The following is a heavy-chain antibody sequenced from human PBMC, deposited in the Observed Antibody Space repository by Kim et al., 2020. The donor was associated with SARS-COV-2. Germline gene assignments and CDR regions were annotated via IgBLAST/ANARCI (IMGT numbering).Heavy chain of an antibody. Sequence: GRFTISRDNSKNTLYLQMNSLRAEDTAVYYCAKDLWYYYDSSGYSDAFDIWGQGTMVTVSS. CDR3: AKDLWYYYDSSGYSDAFDI. V-gene: IGHV3-23*01. D-gene: IGHD3-22*01. J-gene: IGHJ3*02.